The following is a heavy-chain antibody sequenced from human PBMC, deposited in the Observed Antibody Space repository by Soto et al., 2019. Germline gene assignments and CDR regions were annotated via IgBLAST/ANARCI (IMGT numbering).Heavy chain of an antibody. V-gene: IGHV3-73*01. CDR3: TGVGATP. CDR1: GFTFSDSA. CDR2: IRSKANNYAT. J-gene: IGHJ5*02. Sequence: EVQLVESGGGLVQPGESLKLSCAASGFTFSDSAIHWVRQASGKGLEWVGRIRSKANNYATVYAASVKGRFTFSRDDSKNTSSLQMNSLKTEDTAVYYCTGVGATPWGQGTLVTVSS. D-gene: IGHD1-26*01.